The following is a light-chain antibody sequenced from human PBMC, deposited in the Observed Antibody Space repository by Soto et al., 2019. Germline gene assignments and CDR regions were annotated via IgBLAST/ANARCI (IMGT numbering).Light chain of an antibody. J-gene: IGLJ3*02. CDR2: EVS. V-gene: IGLV2-23*02. CDR1: SSDVGHYNY. Sequence: QSALTQPASVSGSPGQSITISCTGTSSDVGHYNYVSWYQQHPGKAPKLMIYEVSNRPSGVSNRFSGSKSGNTASLTIFGLQAEDEADYYCCSYAGSYTWVFGGGTKLTVL. CDR3: CSYAGSYTWV.